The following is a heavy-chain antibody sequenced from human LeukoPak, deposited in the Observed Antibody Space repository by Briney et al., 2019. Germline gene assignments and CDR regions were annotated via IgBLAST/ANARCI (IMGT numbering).Heavy chain of an antibody. D-gene: IGHD3-10*01. Sequence: SGTLSLTCAVSGGSISSSNWWSWVRQPPGKGLEWIGYIYYSGSTNYNPSLKSRVTISVDTSKNQFSLKLSSVTAADTAVYYCARVGTYGSGSYLSWLDYWGQGTLVTVSS. V-gene: IGHV4-4*02. J-gene: IGHJ4*02. CDR1: GGSISSSNW. CDR3: ARVGTYGSGSYLSWLDY. CDR2: IYYSGST.